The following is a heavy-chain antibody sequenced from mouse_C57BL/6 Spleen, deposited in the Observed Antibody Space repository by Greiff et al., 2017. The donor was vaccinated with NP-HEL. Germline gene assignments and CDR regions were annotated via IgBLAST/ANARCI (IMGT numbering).Heavy chain of an antibody. J-gene: IGHJ4*01. D-gene: IGHD1-1*01. V-gene: IGHV1-4*01. CDR2: ISPSSGYT. Sequence: QVQLQQSGAELARPGASVKMSCKASGYTFTSYTMHWVKQRPGQGLEWIGYISPSSGYTKYNQKFKDKATLTADKSSSTAYMQLSSLTSQDSAVYYCAISGNGSRFYAMDYWGQGTSLTVSS. CDR1: GYTFTSYT. CDR3: AISGNGSRFYAMDY.